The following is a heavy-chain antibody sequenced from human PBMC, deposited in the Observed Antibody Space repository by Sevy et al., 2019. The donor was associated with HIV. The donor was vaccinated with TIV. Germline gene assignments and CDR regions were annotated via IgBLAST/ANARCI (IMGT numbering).Heavy chain of an antibody. CDR3: ARGGAGRQFDYYYYMDV. CDR2: VYYTGKT. J-gene: IGHJ6*03. Sequence: SETLSLTCNVSGGSITRYYWTWIRQTPGKGLEWIAFVYYTGKTNYNPSLKSRATVSLDTSKSQFSLKLGSVTAADTALYYCARGGAGRQFDYYYYMDVWGKGTTVTVSS. V-gene: IGHV4-59*01. D-gene: IGHD6-6*01. CDR1: GGSITRYY.